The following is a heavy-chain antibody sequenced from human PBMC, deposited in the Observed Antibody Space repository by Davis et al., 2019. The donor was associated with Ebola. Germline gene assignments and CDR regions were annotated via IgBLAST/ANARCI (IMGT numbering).Heavy chain of an antibody. CDR3: AKSRYSSPRQGAFDI. CDR2: IYSGGST. J-gene: IGHJ3*02. V-gene: IGHV3-53*01. D-gene: IGHD6-13*01. CDR1: EFTVSSNY. Sequence: GESLKISCAASEFTVSSNYMSWVRQAPGKGLEWVSVIYSGGSTYYADSVKGRFTISRHNSKNTLYLQMNSLRAEDTAVYYCAKSRYSSPRQGAFDIWGQGTMVTVSS.